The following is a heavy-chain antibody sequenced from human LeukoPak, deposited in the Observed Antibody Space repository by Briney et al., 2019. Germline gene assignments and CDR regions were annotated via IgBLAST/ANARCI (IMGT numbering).Heavy chain of an antibody. V-gene: IGHV3-23*01. Sequence: GGSLRLSCAASRLRFISYAMSWVRQAPRKGLEWVAAISGSGGNTYNADCVKGRFTISRDNSKSTLFLQMNSLRVEDTAVYYCAKDPFAFRLGAFDSWGQGTMVTVSS. CDR3: AKDPFAFRLGAFDS. J-gene: IGHJ3*01. CDR1: RLRFISYA. D-gene: IGHD3-16*01. CDR2: ISGSGGNT.